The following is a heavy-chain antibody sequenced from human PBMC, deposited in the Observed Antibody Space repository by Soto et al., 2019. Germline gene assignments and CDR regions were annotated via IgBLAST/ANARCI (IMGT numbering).Heavy chain of an antibody. CDR2: ISGSGGNT. CDR1: GFTFSSYA. D-gene: IGHD1-1*01. V-gene: IGHV3-23*01. Sequence: EVQLLESGGGLVQPGGSLRLSCAASGFTFSSYAMTWVRQAPGKGLEWVSTISGSGGNTYFADSVKGRFTISRDNSKNTLHLQMSSLRAEDTAIYYCAEDQKGGNYYYYGMDVWGQGTTVTVSS. J-gene: IGHJ6*02. CDR3: AEDQKGGNYYYYGMDV.